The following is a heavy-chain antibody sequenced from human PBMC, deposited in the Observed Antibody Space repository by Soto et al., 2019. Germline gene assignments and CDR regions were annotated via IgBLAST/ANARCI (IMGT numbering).Heavy chain of an antibody. CDR3: AIYSSGWYPLDY. Sequence: GSLRLSCAASGFTFSSYGMHWVRQAPGKGLEWVAVISYDGSNKYYADSVKGRFTISRDNSKNTLYLQMNSLRAEDTAVYYCAIYSSGWYPLDYWGQGTLVTVS. CDR2: ISYDGSNK. V-gene: IGHV3-30*03. D-gene: IGHD6-19*01. J-gene: IGHJ4*02. CDR1: GFTFSSYG.